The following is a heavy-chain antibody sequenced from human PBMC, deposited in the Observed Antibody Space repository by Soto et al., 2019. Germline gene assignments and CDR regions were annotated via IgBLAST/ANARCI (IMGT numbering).Heavy chain of an antibody. CDR2: LYYGRSA. Sequence: QVQLQESGPGLVKPSETLSLTCAVSGASISSYYCMWIRQPPGKGLESIGYLYYGRSANYNPSLKRRVTLSVDTSTNQCSLTLSSIAAADTSVYYCALRSMAVVPEYWGQGTLVTVSS. D-gene: IGHD3-22*01. V-gene: IGHV4-59*01. CDR1: GASISSYY. CDR3: ALRSMAVVPEY. J-gene: IGHJ4*02.